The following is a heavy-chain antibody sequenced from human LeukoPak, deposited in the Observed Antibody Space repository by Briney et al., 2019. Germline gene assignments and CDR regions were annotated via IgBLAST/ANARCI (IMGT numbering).Heavy chain of an antibody. CDR3: AREKGYSYGYYYYYYMDV. J-gene: IGHJ6*03. Sequence: PSETLSLTCAVYGASFSGYYWSWIRQPPGKGLEWIGEINHSGSTNYNPSLKSRVTISVDTSKNQFSLKLSSVTAADTAVYYCAREKGYSYGYYYYYYMDVWGKGTTVTVSS. V-gene: IGHV4-34*01. CDR2: INHSGST. CDR1: GASFSGYY. D-gene: IGHD5-18*01.